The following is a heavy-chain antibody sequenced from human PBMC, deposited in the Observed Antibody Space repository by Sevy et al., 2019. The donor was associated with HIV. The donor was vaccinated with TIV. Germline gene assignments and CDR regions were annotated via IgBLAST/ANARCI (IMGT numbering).Heavy chain of an antibody. CDR1: GELFSGYY. CDR3: ARGRREDSSSPYFDF. Sequence: SETLSLTCAVYGELFSGYYWSWIRQPPGKGLEWIGEINHIGRTNYNPSLKSRVTISKDTSKNQFSLKLNPMSAADTAMYYCARGRREDSSSPYFDFWGQGTPVTVSS. D-gene: IGHD6-6*01. V-gene: IGHV4-34*01. CDR2: INHIGRT. J-gene: IGHJ4*02.